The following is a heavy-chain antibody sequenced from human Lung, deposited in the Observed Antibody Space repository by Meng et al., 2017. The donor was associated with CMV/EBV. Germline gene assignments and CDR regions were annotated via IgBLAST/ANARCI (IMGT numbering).Heavy chain of an antibody. V-gene: IGHV3-21*01. J-gene: IGHJ2*01. D-gene: IGHD1-7*01. CDR2: IRSSSSYT. Sequence: GESLKISCAASGFTFSSYTMHWVRQAPGKGLEWVSLIRSSSSYTYYADSLKGRFTISRDNAKNSLYLQMNSLRAEDTAVYYCARDPTRYNWNYGNWFFDLWGRGXLVTVSS. CDR1: GFTFSSYT. CDR3: ARDPTRYNWNYGNWFFDL.